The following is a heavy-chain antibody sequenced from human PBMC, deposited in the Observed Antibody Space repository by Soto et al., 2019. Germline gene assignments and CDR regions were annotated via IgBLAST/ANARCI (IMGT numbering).Heavy chain of an antibody. CDR2: MTGSGSAI. Sequence: EVQLVESGGGLVQPGGFLRLSCAASGFSFSNSEMNWIRQAPGKGLEWVSHMTGSGSAIYYADSVKGRFTISRDNAKNSLYLQLNSLRAEDTALYYCARSGGDYRPFDSWGQGTLVTVSS. V-gene: IGHV3-48*03. CDR1: GFSFSNSE. CDR3: ARSGGDYRPFDS. J-gene: IGHJ4*02. D-gene: IGHD2-21*01.